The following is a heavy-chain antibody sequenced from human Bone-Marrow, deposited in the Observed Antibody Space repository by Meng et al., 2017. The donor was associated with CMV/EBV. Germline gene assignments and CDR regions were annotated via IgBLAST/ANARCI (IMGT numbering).Heavy chain of an antibody. Sequence: GGSLRLSCAAFGFTFSSYGMHWVRQAPGKGLEWVAFIRYDGSNKYYADSVKGRFTISRDNSKNTLYLQMNSLRAEDTAVYYCARDGTEVTTVTKAAFDIWGQGTMVTVSS. D-gene: IGHD4-17*01. CDR2: IRYDGSNK. CDR1: GFTFSSYG. CDR3: ARDGTEVTTVTKAAFDI. V-gene: IGHV3-30*02. J-gene: IGHJ3*02.